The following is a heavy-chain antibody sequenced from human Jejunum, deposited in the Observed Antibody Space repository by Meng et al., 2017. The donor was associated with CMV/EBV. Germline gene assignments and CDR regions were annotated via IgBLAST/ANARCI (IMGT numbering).Heavy chain of an antibody. V-gene: IGHV4-59*01. D-gene: IGHD1-14*01. CDR3: ARDILMGTHNWFDP. CDR1: GGSISGYY. J-gene: IGHJ5*02. CDR2: IYYTGST. Sequence: CTVSGGSISGYYGSWHRQLPGKGLEWIGYIYYTGSTDYNPSLKSRVTISVDTSKNQFSLKLSSVTAADTAVYYCARDILMGTHNWFDPWGQGTLVTVSS.